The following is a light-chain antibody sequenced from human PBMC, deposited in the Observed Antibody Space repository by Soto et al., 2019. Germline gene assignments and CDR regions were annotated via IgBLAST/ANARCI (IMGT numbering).Light chain of an antibody. CDR1: QSISSW. V-gene: IGKV1-5*03. CDR3: QQYNSYSRT. CDR2: KAS. J-gene: IGKJ1*01. Sequence: DIQMTQSPSTLSASVGDTVTITCRASQSISSWLAWYQQKPGKAPKLLIYKASILESGVPSRFSGSGSGTEFTLTISSLQPDDFATYYCQQYNSYSRTFGQGTKVEIK.